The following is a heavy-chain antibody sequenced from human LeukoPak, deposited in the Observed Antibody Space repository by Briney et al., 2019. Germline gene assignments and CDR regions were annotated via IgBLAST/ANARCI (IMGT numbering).Heavy chain of an antibody. J-gene: IGHJ6*02. D-gene: IGHD3-22*01. CDR1: GYTFTSYY. CDR3: ARGNYYDSLLKTQHPAWKSMDV. Sequence: ASVKVSCKASGYTFTSYYMHWVRQAPGQGLEWMGWINPNSGGTNYAQKFQGWVTMTRDTSISTAYMELSRLRSDGTAVYYCARGNYYDSLLKTQHPAWKSMDVWGQGTTVTVSS. CDR2: INPNSGGT. V-gene: IGHV1-2*04.